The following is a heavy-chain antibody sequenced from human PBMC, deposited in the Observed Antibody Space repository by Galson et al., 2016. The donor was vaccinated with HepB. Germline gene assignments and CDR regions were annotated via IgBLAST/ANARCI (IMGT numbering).Heavy chain of an antibody. J-gene: IGHJ4*02. V-gene: IGHV3-13*01. Sequence: SLRLSCAASGFTFRSYDMHWVRQATGKGLEWVSVIGSSGGTYYTPSVKGRFTISRDNSKNTVYLHISSLRVEDTAVYYCASSYCTGGSCYFDDWGQGTLLTVSS. CDR1: GFTFRSYD. CDR2: IGSSGGT. CDR3: ASSYCTGGSCYFDD. D-gene: IGHD2-15*01.